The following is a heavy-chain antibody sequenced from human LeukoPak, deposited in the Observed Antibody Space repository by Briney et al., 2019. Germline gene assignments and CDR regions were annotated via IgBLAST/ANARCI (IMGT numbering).Heavy chain of an antibody. J-gene: IGHJ3*01. D-gene: IGHD3-10*01. Sequence: GASVEVSCKASGYTFTAQYIHWVRQAPGQGLEWMGWINPDSGGTHFAQKFQGRVTMTRDTSISTADMELSRLRFDDTAVYYCAREFRSNYNDAFDLWGQGTLVTVSS. V-gene: IGHV1-2*02. CDR1: GYTFTAQY. CDR2: INPDSGGT. CDR3: AREFRSNYNDAFDL.